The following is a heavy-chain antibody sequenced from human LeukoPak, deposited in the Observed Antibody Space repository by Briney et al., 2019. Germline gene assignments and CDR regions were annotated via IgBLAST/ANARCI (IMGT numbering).Heavy chain of an antibody. CDR2: INPSGGST. V-gene: IGHV1-46*01. D-gene: IGHD1-26*01. CDR1: GYTFTGYY. Sequence: ASVKVSCKASGYTFTGYYMHWVRQAPGQGLEWMGIINPSGGSTSYAQKFQGRVTMTRDMSTSTDYMELSSLRSEDTAVYYCARDMKRSRARWENLGFDPWGQGTLVTVSS. J-gene: IGHJ5*02. CDR3: ARDMKRSRARWENLGFDP.